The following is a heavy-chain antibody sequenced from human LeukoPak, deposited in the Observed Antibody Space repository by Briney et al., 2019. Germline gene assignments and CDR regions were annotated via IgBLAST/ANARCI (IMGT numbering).Heavy chain of an antibody. V-gene: IGHV3-9*01. J-gene: IGHJ4*02. D-gene: IGHD3-22*01. CDR2: ISWNSGSI. CDR1: GFTFDDYA. Sequence: GGSLRLSCAASGFTFDDYAMHWVRQAPGKGLEWVSGISWNSGSIGYADSVKGRFTISRDNAKNSLYLQMNSLRAEDTAVYYCAKDQRYYDSSGPPDYWGQGTLVTVSS. CDR3: AKDQRYYDSSGPPDY.